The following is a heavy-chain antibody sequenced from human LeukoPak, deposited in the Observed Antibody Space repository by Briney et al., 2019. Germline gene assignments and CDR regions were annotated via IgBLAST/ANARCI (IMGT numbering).Heavy chain of an antibody. D-gene: IGHD5-18*01. J-gene: IGHJ4*02. CDR2: IYSGGST. V-gene: IGHV3-53*01. CDR1: GFTVSSNY. Sequence: GGSLRLSCAASGFTVSSNYMSWVRQAPGKGLEWVSVIYSGGSTYYADSVKGRFTISRDNSKNTLYLQMNSLRAEDTAVYYCATGVDTAMVTSDYWGQGTLVTVPS. CDR3: ATGVDTAMVTSDY.